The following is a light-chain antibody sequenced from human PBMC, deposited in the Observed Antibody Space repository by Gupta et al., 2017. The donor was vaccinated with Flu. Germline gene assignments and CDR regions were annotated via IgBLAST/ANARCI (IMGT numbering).Light chain of an antibody. CDR3: MQGTHWRGFT. J-gene: IGKJ3*01. Sequence: PVTLGQPASISCRSRQSLVTTGGNIFLSWFHQRPGQSPRRLIYKVSHRDSGVPDRFSGSGSDTDFTLRISRVEAEDVGVYYCMQGTHWRGFTFGPGTTVEIK. CDR1: QSLVTTGGNIF. CDR2: KVS. V-gene: IGKV2-30*01.